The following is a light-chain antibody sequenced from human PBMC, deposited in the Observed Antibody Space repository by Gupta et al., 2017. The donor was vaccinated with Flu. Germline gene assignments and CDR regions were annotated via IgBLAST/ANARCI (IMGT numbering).Light chain of an antibody. CDR2: EVT. V-gene: IGLV2-23*02. J-gene: IGLJ1*01. Sequence: QSALTQPASVSGSPGQSITSSCTGTDSDIGTYNLVSWYQQHPDKAPKLMIYEVTKRPSAISDRFSGSKSGTTASLTISGLQVEDEADYYCCSYSYAGTYVFGTGTKVTVL. CDR1: DSDIGTYNL. CDR3: CSYSYAGTYV.